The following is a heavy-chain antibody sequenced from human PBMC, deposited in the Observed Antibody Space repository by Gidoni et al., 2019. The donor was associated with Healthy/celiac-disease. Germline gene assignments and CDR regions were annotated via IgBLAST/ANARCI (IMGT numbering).Heavy chain of an antibody. V-gene: IGHV1-69*04. J-gene: IGHJ4*02. CDR2: IIPILGIA. CDR1: GGTFSSYA. Sequence: QVQLVQSGAEVKKPGSSVQVSCKAPGGTFSSYAISWVRQAPGPGLEWMGRIIPILGIANYAQKFQGRVTITAYKSTSTAYMELSSLRSEDTAVYYCARDCGIAVAGTRGDFDYWGQGTLVTVSS. CDR3: ARDCGIAVAGTRGDFDY. D-gene: IGHD6-19*01.